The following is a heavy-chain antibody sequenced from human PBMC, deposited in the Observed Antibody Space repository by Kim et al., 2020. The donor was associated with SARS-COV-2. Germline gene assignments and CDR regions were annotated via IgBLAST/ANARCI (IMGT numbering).Heavy chain of an antibody. Sequence: GGSLRLSCTASGFTFGDYAMSWVRQAPGKGLEWVGFIRSKAYGGTTEYAASVKGRFTISRDDSKSIAYLQMNSLKTEDTAVYYCTRDAPYYYGSGTYWRDYDDYMDVWGQGTTVTVSS. J-gene: IGHJ6*02. CDR3: TRDAPYYYGSGTYWRDYDDYMDV. CDR2: IRSKAYGGTT. V-gene: IGHV3-49*04. D-gene: IGHD3-10*01. CDR1: GFTFGDYA.